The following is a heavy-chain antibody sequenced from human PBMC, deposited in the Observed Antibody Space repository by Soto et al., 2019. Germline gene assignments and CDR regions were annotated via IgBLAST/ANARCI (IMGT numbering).Heavy chain of an antibody. D-gene: IGHD3-22*01. CDR3: ARLGYYDSSGYYPSNWFDP. Sequence: GASVKVSCKASGGTFSSYAISWVRQAPGQGLEWMGGIIPILGTANYGQKFEGRVTITADESTSTAYMELSILRSEDTAVYYCARLGYYDSSGYYPSNWFDPWGQGTLVTVAS. CDR1: GGTFSSYA. J-gene: IGHJ5*02. V-gene: IGHV1-69*13. CDR2: IIPILGTA.